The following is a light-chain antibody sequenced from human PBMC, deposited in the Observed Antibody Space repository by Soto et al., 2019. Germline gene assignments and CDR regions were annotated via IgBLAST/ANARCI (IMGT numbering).Light chain of an antibody. CDR2: GAS. J-gene: IGKJ2*01. CDR3: QQYDKWPPSNT. V-gene: IGKV3-15*01. CDR1: QTIYTN. Sequence: LMTQSPPTLSLSPGERATLSCRASQTIYTNLAWYQQKTGQPPRLLIYGASTRATGIPARFSGSGSGTEFTLTISSLQSEDFAVYYCQQYDKWPPSNTFGQGTKLEIK.